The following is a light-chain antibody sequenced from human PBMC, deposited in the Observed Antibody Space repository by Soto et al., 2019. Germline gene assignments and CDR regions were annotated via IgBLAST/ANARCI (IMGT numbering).Light chain of an antibody. J-gene: IGLJ2*01. CDR3: SSYTSRSPVV. CDR1: SSDVGGYNY. CDR2: DVS. V-gene: IGLV2-14*01. Sequence: QSVLTQPASVSGSPGQSITISCTRTSSDVGGYNYVSWYQKKPGKAPKLMIYDVSNRPSGVSNRFSGYKSGNTASLTISGLKAEDEADYYCSSYTSRSPVVFGGGTKLTVL.